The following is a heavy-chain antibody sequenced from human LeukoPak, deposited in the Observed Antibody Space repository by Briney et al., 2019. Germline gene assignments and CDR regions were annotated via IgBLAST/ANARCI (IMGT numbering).Heavy chain of an antibody. CDR3: AREGGLQLWLPCYFDY. CDR2: IWYDGSNK. J-gene: IGHJ4*02. V-gene: IGHV3-33*01. D-gene: IGHD5-18*01. Sequence: GGSLRLSCAASGFTFSSYGMHWVRQAPGKGLEWVAVIWYDGSNKYYADSVKGRFTISRDNSKNTLYLQMNSLRAEDTAVYYCAREGGLQLWLPCYFDYWGQGTLVTVSS. CDR1: GFTFSSYG.